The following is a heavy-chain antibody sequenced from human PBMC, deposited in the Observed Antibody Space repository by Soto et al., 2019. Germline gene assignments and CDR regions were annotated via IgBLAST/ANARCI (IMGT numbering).Heavy chain of an antibody. V-gene: IGHV1-18*01. CDR2: ISAYNGNT. Sequence: ASVKVSCKASGYTFTSYGISWVRQAPGQGLEWMGWISAYNGNTNYAQKLQGRVTMTTDTSTSTAYMELRSLRSDDTAVYYCARDHDILTGYSLYYYYGMDVWGQGTTVTVSS. J-gene: IGHJ6*02. CDR1: GYTFTSYG. D-gene: IGHD3-9*01. CDR3: ARDHDILTGYSLYYYYGMDV.